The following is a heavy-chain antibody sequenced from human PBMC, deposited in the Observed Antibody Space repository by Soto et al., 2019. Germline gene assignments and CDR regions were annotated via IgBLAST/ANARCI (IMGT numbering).Heavy chain of an antibody. V-gene: IGHV3-21*01. CDR3: ARDSSPPPIVVVPAAIHHGGYYYYGMDV. J-gene: IGHJ6*02. D-gene: IGHD2-2*02. CDR2: ISSSISYI. Sequence: PGGSLRLSCAASGFTFSSYSMNWVRQAPGKGLEWVSSISSSISYIYYADSVKGRFTISRDNAKNSLYLQMNSLRAEDTAVYYCARDSSPPPIVVVPAAIHHGGYYYYGMDVWGQGTRVTVSS. CDR1: GFTFSSYS.